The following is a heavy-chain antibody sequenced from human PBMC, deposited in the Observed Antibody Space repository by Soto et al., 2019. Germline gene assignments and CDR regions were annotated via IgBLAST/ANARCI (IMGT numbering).Heavy chain of an antibody. J-gene: IGHJ6*02. D-gene: IGHD3-22*01. V-gene: IGHV1-69*13. Sequence: GASVKVSCKASGGTFSSYAISWVRQAPGQGLEWMGGIIPIFGTANYAQKFQGRVTITADESTSTAYMELSSLRSDDTAVYYCASHSGWNYYYGMDVWGQGTTVTVSS. CDR1: GGTFSSYA. CDR3: ASHSGWNYYYGMDV. CDR2: IIPIFGTA.